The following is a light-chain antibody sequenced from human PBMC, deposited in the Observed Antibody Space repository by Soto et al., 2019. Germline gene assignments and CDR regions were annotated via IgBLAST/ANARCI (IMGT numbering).Light chain of an antibody. Sequence: QSVLTHPPSVSGARGQRVTISCTGSSSNIGAGYDVHWYQQLPGTAPKLLIYGNSNRPSGVPDRFSGSKSGTSASLAITGLQAEDEADYYCQSYDSSLSGSFVVFGGGTKLTVL. CDR2: GNS. CDR1: SSNIGAGYD. J-gene: IGLJ2*01. V-gene: IGLV1-40*01. CDR3: QSYDSSLSGSFVV.